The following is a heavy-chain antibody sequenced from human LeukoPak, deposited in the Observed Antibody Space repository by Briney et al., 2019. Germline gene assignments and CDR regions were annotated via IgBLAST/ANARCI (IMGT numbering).Heavy chain of an antibody. J-gene: IGHJ4*02. CDR1: GFTVSSNY. D-gene: IGHD3-22*01. Sequence: PGGSLRLSCAASGFTVSSNYMSWVRQPPGKGLEWIGEIYHSGSTNYNPSLKSRVTISVDTSKNQFSLKLSSVTAADTAVYYCARGRYYYDAGFDYWGQGTLVTVSS. CDR3: ARGRYYYDAGFDY. CDR2: IYHSGST. V-gene: IGHV4-4*02.